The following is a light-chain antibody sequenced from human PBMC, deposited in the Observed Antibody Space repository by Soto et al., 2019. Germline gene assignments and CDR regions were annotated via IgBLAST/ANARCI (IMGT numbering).Light chain of an antibody. V-gene: IGLV2-8*01. CDR3: SSYAGSLVV. CDR2: QVT. J-gene: IGLJ2*01. Sequence: QSVLTQPPSASGSPGQSVTISCTGTSSDIGAYNYVSWYRQYPDKAPKLLVYQVTKRPSGVPDRFSGSKSGNTAALTVSGLHAEDEAVYYCSSYAGSLVVFGGGTKLTVL. CDR1: SSDIGAYNY.